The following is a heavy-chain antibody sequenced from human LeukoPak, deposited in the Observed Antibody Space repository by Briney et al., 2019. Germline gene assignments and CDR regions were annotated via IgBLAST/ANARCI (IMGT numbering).Heavy chain of an antibody. CDR3: AVTYSSGWYSHSDY. D-gene: IGHD6-19*01. V-gene: IGHV3-20*04. CDR1: GFTFDDYG. J-gene: IGHJ4*02. CDR2: INWNGGGT. Sequence: RGSLRLSCAASGFTFDDYGMSWVRQAPGKGPEWVSGINWNGGGTAYAASVKGRFTISRDNAKNSLYLQTNSLRAEDTALYYCAVTYSSGWYSHSDYWGQGTQVTVSS.